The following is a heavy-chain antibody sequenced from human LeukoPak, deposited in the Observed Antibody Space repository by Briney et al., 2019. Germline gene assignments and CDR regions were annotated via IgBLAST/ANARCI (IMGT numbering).Heavy chain of an antibody. D-gene: IGHD3-22*01. V-gene: IGHV4-39*01. CDR1: GDFITGSTYY. Sequence: SETLSLTCTVSGDFITGSTYYWSWIRQPPGKGLEWIGSMYYSGSTYSNPSLRSRVTMSADTSKNQFSLNLKSETAADTAVYYCARQYYDSTGYYYFDYWGQGTLVTVSS. CDR3: ARQYYDSTGYYYFDY. CDR2: MYYSGST. J-gene: IGHJ4*02.